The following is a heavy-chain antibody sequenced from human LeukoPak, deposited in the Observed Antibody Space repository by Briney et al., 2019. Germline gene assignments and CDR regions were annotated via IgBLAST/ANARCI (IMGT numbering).Heavy chain of an antibody. V-gene: IGHV3-48*03. J-gene: IGHJ4*02. CDR2: ISSGGSKI. CDR3: ARDGVQGAPRGGYFDY. Sequence: GGSLRLSCAASGFTFSSNEMNWVRQAPGKGLEWVSYISSGGSKIYYADSVKGRFTISRDNAKNSLYLQLNSLRAEDTAVYYCARDGVQGAPRGGYFDYWGQGILVTVSS. CDR1: GFTFSSNE. D-gene: IGHD3-10*01.